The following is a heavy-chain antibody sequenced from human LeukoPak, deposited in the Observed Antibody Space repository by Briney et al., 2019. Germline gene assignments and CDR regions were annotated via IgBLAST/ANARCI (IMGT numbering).Heavy chain of an antibody. J-gene: IGHJ4*02. CDR3: ARVRIPTHYYDNSGYCDY. CDR2: INAGNGDT. CDR1: GDTFYNYA. Sequence: ASVRVSCKASGDTFYNYAMHWGRQAPGQRLEWMGWINAGNGDTKYSQKFQGRVTIIRDTSANTAYMYLSRLRSEDTAVYYCARVRIPTHYYDNSGYCDYWGQGTLVTVSS. V-gene: IGHV1-3*01. D-gene: IGHD3-22*01.